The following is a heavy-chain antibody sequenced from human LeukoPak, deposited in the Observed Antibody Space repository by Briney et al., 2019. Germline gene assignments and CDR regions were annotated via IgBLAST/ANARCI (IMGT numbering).Heavy chain of an antibody. CDR1: GFIFSIYW. V-gene: IGHV3-7*04. CDR3: ARDHSYYFDTTGYYYDAFDI. CDR2: IKPDGSEA. J-gene: IGHJ3*02. D-gene: IGHD3-22*01. Sequence: GGSLRLSCAASGFIFSIYWMSWVRQAPGKGLEWVANIKPDGSEAHYVDSVKGRFTISRDNAKNSLYLQMNSLRAEDAAVFYCARDHSYYFDTTGYYYDAFDIWGQGTMVTVSS.